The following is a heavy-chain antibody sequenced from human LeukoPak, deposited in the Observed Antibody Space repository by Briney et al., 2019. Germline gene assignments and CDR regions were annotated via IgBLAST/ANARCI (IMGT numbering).Heavy chain of an antibody. J-gene: IGHJ4*02. V-gene: IGHV3-48*03. CDR2: ISASGTIT. D-gene: IGHD3-10*01. Sequence: GGSLRLSCAASGFTFSSYEMNWVHQAPGKGLEWISYISASGTITHYAGSVEGRFTISRDNAKNSLYLQMNSLRAEDTAVYYCAKDLDQVWFGELGLFDYWGQGTLVTVSS. CDR1: GFTFSSYE. CDR3: AKDLDQVWFGELGLFDY.